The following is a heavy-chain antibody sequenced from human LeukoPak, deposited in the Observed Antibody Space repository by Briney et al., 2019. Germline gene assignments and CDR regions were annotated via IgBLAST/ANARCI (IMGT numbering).Heavy chain of an antibody. CDR3: AKDDDWGRYKH. CDR1: GFTFSTSA. D-gene: IGHD3-16*01. J-gene: IGHJ1*01. Sequence: GGSLRLSCAASGFTFSTSAMIWVRQPPGKGLEWVSGISPSGGITYYTDSVKGRFTISRDNSKNTQSLQMNSLRAEDTAVYYCAKDDDWGRYKHWGQGTLVTVSS. V-gene: IGHV3-23*01. CDR2: ISPSGGIT.